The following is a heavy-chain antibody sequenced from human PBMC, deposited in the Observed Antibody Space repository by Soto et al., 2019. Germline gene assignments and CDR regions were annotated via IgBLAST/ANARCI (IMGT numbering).Heavy chain of an antibody. Sequence: QVQLVQSGAEVKKPGSSVKVSCKASGGTFSSYAISWVRQAPGQGLEWMGGIIPIFGTANYAQKFQGRVTITADASTSTAYMELSSLRCEETAVYYCARDIVGATGGRRWFDPWGQGTLVTVSS. D-gene: IGHD1-26*01. CDR1: GGTFSSYA. J-gene: IGHJ5*02. CDR2: IIPIFGTA. CDR3: ARDIVGATGGRRWFDP. V-gene: IGHV1-69*12.